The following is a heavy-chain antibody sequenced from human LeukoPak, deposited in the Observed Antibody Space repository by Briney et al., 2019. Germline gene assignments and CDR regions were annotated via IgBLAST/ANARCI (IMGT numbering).Heavy chain of an antibody. V-gene: IGHV4-61*02. J-gene: IGHJ4*02. Sequence: PSQTLSLTCAVSGDSISSATHFWSWIRQPAGKGLEWIGRFYSSGSTNYNPSLKSRVSISVNTSKNQFSLKLSSVTAADTAVYYCARFLNWVFDNWGQGTPVTVSS. CDR1: GDSISSATHF. CDR2: FYSSGST. CDR3: ARFLNWVFDN. D-gene: IGHD7-27*01.